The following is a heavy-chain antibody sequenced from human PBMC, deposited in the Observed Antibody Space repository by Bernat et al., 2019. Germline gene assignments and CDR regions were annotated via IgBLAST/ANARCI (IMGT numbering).Heavy chain of an antibody. J-gene: IGHJ5*02. CDR3: ARVGWIRGARGSFDA. CDR2: IILIFGTA. CDR1: GGTFSSYA. Sequence: QVQLVQSGAEVKKPGSSVKVSCKASGGTFSSYAISWVRQAPGQGLEWMGGIILIFGTANYAQKFQGRVTITADESTSTAYMELSSLRSEDTAVYYGARVGWIRGARGSFDAWGQGTLVTVSS. D-gene: IGHD5-18*01. V-gene: IGHV1-69*01.